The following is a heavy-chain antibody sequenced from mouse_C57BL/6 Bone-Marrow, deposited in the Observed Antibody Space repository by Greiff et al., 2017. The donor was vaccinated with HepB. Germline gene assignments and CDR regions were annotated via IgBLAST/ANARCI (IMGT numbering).Heavy chain of an antibody. CDR1: GFTFSSYA. CDR3: TRPYSNYIYYYAMDY. CDR2: ISSGGDYI. Sequence: EVKLMESGEGLVKPGGSLKLSCAASGFTFSSYAMSWVRQTPEKRLEWVAYISSGGDYIYYADTVKGRFTISRDNARNTLYLQLSSLKSEDTAMYYCTRPYSNYIYYYAMDYWGEGTSVTVSS. V-gene: IGHV5-9-1*02. D-gene: IGHD2-5*01. J-gene: IGHJ4*01.